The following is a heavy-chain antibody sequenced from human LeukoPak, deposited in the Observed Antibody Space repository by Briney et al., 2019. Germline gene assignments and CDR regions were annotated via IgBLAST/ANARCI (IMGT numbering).Heavy chain of an antibody. V-gene: IGHV4-39*01. Sequence: SETLSLTCTVSGGSISRSDYYWGWIRQPPGKGLEWIGSIYYSGSTYYSPSLKSPVTISVDTTKNLFSLKLTSVTATDTAVYYCVRHAALGPFDYWGQGTLVTVSS. D-gene: IGHD7-27*01. J-gene: IGHJ4*02. CDR1: GGSISRSDYY. CDR2: IYYSGST. CDR3: VRHAALGPFDY.